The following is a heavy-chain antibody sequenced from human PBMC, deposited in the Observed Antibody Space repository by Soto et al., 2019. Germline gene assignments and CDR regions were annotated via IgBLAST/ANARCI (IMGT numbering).Heavy chain of an antibody. D-gene: IGHD1-26*01. CDR2: IVSGGST. CDR1: GFKVGSSY. V-gene: IGHV3-53*01. J-gene: IGHJ4*02. CDR3: ATDSRNVGIGYFDS. Sequence: EVKVIESGGDLIEPGGSLRLSCAASGFKVGSSYVTWVRQAPGEGLEWVSVIVSGGSTHYADSVTGRFTVSRDVSNNTVYLHMSSLRAEDTAVYFWATDSRNVGIGYFDSWGLGTLVTVSS.